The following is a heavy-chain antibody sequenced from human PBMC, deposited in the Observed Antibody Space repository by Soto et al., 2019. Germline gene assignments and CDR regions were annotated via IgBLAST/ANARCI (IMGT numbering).Heavy chain of an antibody. CDR2: INHSGST. CDR3: ARGYATYYDFWSGYYLGWFDP. D-gene: IGHD3-3*01. Sequence: SETLSLTCAVDGGTFSGYYWSWIRQPPGKGLEWIGEINHSGSTNYNPSLKSRVTISVDTSKNQFSLKLSSVTAADTAVYYCARGYATYYDFWSGYYLGWFDPWGQGTLVTVSS. J-gene: IGHJ5*02. V-gene: IGHV4-34*01. CDR1: GGTFSGYY.